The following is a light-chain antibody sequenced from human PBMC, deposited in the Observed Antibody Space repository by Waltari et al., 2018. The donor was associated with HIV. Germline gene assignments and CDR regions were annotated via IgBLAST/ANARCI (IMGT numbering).Light chain of an antibody. J-gene: IGLJ2*01. CDR2: DNN. CDR1: NSNIGAGFD. V-gene: IGLV1-40*01. CDR3: QSYDSRLSGSVV. Sequence: QSTLTQPPSVSGAPGQSVTISCSGSNSNIGAGFDVHWYQQVPRTAPRLLIYDNNNRPSGVPDRFSGSKSGTSASLAINGLQSEDEADYYCQSYDSRLSGSVVFGGGTKVTVL.